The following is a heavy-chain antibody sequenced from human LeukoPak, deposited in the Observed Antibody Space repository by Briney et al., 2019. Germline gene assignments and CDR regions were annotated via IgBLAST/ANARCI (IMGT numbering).Heavy chain of an antibody. Sequence: KASETLSLTCTVSVGSISSYYWSCMRQPPGEGVECIGYIYYSGRTNYNPSLKSRVTISVDTSKNQFSLKLSSVTAADTAVYYCARDTDPGMDVWVQATTVTVSS. J-gene: IGHJ6*02. CDR1: VGSISSYY. CDR3: ARDTDPGMDV. CDR2: IYYSGRT. V-gene: IGHV4-59*01.